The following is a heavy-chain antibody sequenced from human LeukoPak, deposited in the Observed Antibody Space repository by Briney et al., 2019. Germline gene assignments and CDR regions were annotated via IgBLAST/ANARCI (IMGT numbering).Heavy chain of an antibody. J-gene: IGHJ6*03. V-gene: IGHV1-69*06. CDR2: IIPIFGTA. CDR3: ATWGAYYYYYYMDV. Sequence: GASVKVSCKASGGTFSSYAISWVRQAPGQGLEWMGGIIPIFGTANYAQKFQGRVTITADKSTSTAYMELSSLRSEDTAVYYCATWGAYYYYYYMDVWGKGTTVTVSS. D-gene: IGHD1-26*01. CDR1: GGTFSSYA.